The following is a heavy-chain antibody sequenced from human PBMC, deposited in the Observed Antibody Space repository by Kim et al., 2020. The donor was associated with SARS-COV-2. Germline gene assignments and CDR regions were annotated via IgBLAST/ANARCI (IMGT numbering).Heavy chain of an antibody. CDR1: GFTFSDSA. Sequence: GGSLRLSCAASGFTFSDSAIHWVCQASGKGLEWVGRIRSKANTYATAYTASVKGRFTISRDDSKNTAYLQMNSLETEDTAVYFCTRVPGTPLAFWDAFDIWGQGTMVTVSS. J-gene: IGHJ3*02. D-gene: IGHD1-1*01. CDR3: TRVPGTPLAFWDAFDI. CDR2: IRSKANTYAT. V-gene: IGHV3-73*01.